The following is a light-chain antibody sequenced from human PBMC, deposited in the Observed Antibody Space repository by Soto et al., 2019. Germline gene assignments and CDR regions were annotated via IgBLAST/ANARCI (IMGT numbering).Light chain of an antibody. CDR2: GAS. J-gene: IGKJ1*01. CDR1: QSVSSN. V-gene: IGKV3-15*01. CDR3: QQYNNRPRT. Sequence: EFVLTQSPATLSVSPGERATLSCRASQSVSSNLAWYQQKPGQAPRLLIYGASTRATGIPARFSGSGSGTEFTLTISSLQSEDFAVYYCQQYNNRPRTFGQGTKGDIK.